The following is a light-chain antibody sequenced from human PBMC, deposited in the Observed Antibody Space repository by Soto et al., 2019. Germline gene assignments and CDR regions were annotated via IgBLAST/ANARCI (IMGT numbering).Light chain of an antibody. Sequence: DIQMTQSPSSLSASVGDRVTITCRASQPITNYLAWFQQRPGKAPKSLIYGASTLHSGVPSRFSGSGSGTDFTLTISSLQPEDSATYYCQHYNNYPITFGQGTRL. V-gene: IGKV1-16*01. CDR2: GAS. CDR3: QHYNNYPIT. J-gene: IGKJ5*01. CDR1: QPITNY.